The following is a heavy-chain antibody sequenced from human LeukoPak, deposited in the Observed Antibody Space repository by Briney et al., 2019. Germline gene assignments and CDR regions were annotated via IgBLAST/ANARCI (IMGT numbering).Heavy chain of an antibody. V-gene: IGHV3-64*01. CDR2: ISSNGGST. CDR3: AREFIAAAGTSGFDY. Sequence: GRSLRLSCAASGFTFSSYAMHWVRQAPGKGLEYVSAISSNGGSTYYANSVKGRFTISRDNSKNTLYLQMGSLRAEDMAVYYCAREFIAAAGTSGFDYWGQGTLVTVSS. J-gene: IGHJ4*02. D-gene: IGHD6-13*01. CDR1: GFTFSSYA.